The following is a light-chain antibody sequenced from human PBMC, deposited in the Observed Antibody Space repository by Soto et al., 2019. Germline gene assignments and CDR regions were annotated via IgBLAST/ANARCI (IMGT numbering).Light chain of an antibody. CDR1: QTILYSSNNKNY. Sequence: DIVVTQSPDSLAVSLGERATINCKSSQTILYSSNNKNYLAWYQQKPGQPPKLLIYWASTRESGVPDRFSGSGSGTDFTLTISSLQAEDVAVYYCQQYYSIPRTFGQGTKVEIK. J-gene: IGKJ1*01. CDR3: QQYYSIPRT. V-gene: IGKV4-1*01. CDR2: WAS.